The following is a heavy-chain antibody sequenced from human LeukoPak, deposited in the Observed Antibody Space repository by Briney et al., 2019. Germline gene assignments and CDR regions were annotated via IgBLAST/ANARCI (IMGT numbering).Heavy chain of an antibody. CDR2: INPNTGVT. D-gene: IGHD4-17*01. J-gene: IGHJ4*02. CDR1: GYTFIGHY. V-gene: IGHV1-2*06. CDR3: ARADDYGDSYFDY. Sequence: ASVKVSCKASGYTFIGHYLHWVRQAPGQGLEWMGRINPNTGVTQYTENFQGRVTMTGDTSTSTAYMELRSLRSDDTAVYYCARADDYGDSYFDYWGQGTLVTVSS.